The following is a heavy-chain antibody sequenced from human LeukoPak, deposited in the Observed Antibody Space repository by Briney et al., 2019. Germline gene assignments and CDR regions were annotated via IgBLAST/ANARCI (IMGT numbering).Heavy chain of an antibody. J-gene: IGHJ3*02. D-gene: IGHD3-22*01. CDR1: GYTFTNYY. CDR3: ARDHRHYDSSTNDAFDI. V-gene: IGHV1-46*01. CDR2: INPSGGST. Sequence: ASVKVSCKASGYTFTNYYMHWVRQAPGQGLEWMGIINPSGGSTSYAQKFQGRVTMTRDMSTSTVHMELSSLRSEDTAVYYCARDHRHYDSSTNDAFDIWGQGTMVTVSS.